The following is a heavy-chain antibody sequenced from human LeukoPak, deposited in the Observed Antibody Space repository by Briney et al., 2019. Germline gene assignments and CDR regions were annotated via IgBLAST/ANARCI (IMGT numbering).Heavy chain of an antibody. J-gene: IGHJ4*02. Sequence: SETLSLTCIVSGGSISKYYWSWIRQSPGKGLEWVGYIYNSGATTDYNPSLKNRVTISVDTSKNQFSLKLSSVTAADTAVYYCARVGDYSNLDYWGQGTLVTVSS. CDR1: GGSISKYY. CDR2: IYNSGAT. CDR3: ARVGDYSNLDY. D-gene: IGHD4-11*01. V-gene: IGHV4-59*08.